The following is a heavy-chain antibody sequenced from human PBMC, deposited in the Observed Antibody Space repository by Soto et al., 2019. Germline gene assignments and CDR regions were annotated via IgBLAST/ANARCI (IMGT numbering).Heavy chain of an antibody. CDR2: ISGSGGST. D-gene: IGHD6-19*01. Sequence: GGSLRLSCAASGFTFSSYAMSWVRQAPGKGLEWVSAISGSGGSTYYADSVKGRFTISRDNSKNTLYLQMNSLRAEDTAVYYCAGGLAVAVFYYFDYWGQGTLVTVSS. CDR1: GFTFSSYA. V-gene: IGHV3-23*01. CDR3: AGGLAVAVFYYFDY. J-gene: IGHJ4*02.